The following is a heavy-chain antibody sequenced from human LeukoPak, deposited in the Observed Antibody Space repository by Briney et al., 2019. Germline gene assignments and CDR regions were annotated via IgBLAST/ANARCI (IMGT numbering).Heavy chain of an antibody. D-gene: IGHD3-3*01. CDR3: ARSRDLGGYYFDY. Sequence: SETLSLTCAVYGGSFSGYYWSWIRQPPGKGLEWIGEINHSGSTNYNPSLKSRVTILVDTSKNQFSLKLSSVTAADTAVYYCARSRDLGGYYFDYWGQGTLVTVSS. CDR2: INHSGST. V-gene: IGHV4-34*01. J-gene: IGHJ4*02. CDR1: GGSFSGYY.